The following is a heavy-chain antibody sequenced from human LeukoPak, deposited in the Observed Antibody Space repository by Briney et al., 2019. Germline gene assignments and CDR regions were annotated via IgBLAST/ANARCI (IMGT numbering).Heavy chain of an antibody. CDR1: GGSFSGYY. Sequence: SETLSLTCAVYGGSFSGYYWSWIRQPPGKGLEWIGEINHSGSTNYNPSLKSRVTISVDTSKNQFSLELSSVTAADTAVYYCARMGYYGSGSYRDYWGQGTLVTVSS. J-gene: IGHJ4*02. CDR2: INHSGST. V-gene: IGHV4-34*01. D-gene: IGHD3-10*01. CDR3: ARMGYYGSGSYRDY.